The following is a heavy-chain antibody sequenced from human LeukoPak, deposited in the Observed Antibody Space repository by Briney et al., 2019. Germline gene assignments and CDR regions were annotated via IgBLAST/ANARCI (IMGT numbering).Heavy chain of an antibody. CDR3: AREGGCSGGSCSAFDL. J-gene: IGHJ4*02. CDR2: IYQSGST. V-gene: IGHV4-4*02. D-gene: IGHD2-15*01. Sequence: SGTLSLTCAVSGGSISSSNWWNWVRQSPGKGLEWIGEIYQSGSTKYNPSLKSRVTMSMDKSKNEFSLRLTSVTAADTAVYFCAREGGCSGGSCSAFDLWGQGTLVIVSS. CDR1: GGSISSSNW.